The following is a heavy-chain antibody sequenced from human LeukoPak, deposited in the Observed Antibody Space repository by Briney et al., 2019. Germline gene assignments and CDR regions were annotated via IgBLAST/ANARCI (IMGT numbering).Heavy chain of an antibody. J-gene: IGHJ4*02. CDR1: GYTFTVYF. Sequence: ASVKVSCKASGYTFTVYFMHWVRQAPGQGLEWMGWINPNSGGTNYAQKFQGRVTMTRDTSISTAYMELSRLRSDDTAVYYCAREWNYDSSGYYFDYWGQGTLVTVSS. CDR3: AREWNYDSSGYYFDY. CDR2: INPNSGGT. V-gene: IGHV1-2*02. D-gene: IGHD3-22*01.